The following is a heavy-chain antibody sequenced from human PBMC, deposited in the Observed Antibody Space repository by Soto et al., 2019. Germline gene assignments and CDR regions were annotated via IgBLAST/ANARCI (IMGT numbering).Heavy chain of an antibody. CDR2: VSGSGGST. CDR3: AKDRGAAAAYYYYGMDV. CDR1: GFTFSSYA. Sequence: GGSLRLSCAASGFTFSSYAMSWVRQAPGKGLEWISAVSGSGGSTYYADSVKGRFTISRDNSKNTLYLQMNSLRAEDTAVYYCAKDRGAAAAYYYYGMDVWGQGTTVTVSS. D-gene: IGHD6-13*01. J-gene: IGHJ6*02. V-gene: IGHV3-23*01.